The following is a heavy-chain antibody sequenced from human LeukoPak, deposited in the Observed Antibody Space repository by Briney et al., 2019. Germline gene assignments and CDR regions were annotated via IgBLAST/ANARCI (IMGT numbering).Heavy chain of an antibody. CDR1: GGSISSYY. J-gene: IGHJ6*03. CDR2: IYYSGST. Sequence: SETLSLTCTVSGGSISSYYWSWIRQPPGKGLEWIGYIYYSGSTNYNPSLKSRVTISVDTSKNQFSLKLSSVTAADTAVYYCARVIAAAGRGGYYYYYMDVWGKGTTVTVSS. V-gene: IGHV4-59*01. CDR3: ARVIAAAGRGGYYYYYMDV. D-gene: IGHD6-13*01.